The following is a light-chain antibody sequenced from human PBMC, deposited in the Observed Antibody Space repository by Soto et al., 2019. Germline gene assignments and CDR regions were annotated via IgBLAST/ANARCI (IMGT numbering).Light chain of an antibody. CDR1: SSDIGSHNF. CDR3: CSYAGTTTWV. V-gene: IGLV2-23*02. CDR2: EVT. Sequence: QSALTQPASVSGSPGQSITISCTGTSSDIGSHNFVSWYQQRPGKAPKLMIFEVTKRPSGVSNRFSASKSGNTASLTISGVPAEDEADYYCCSYAGTTTWVFGGGTQLTVL. J-gene: IGLJ3*02.